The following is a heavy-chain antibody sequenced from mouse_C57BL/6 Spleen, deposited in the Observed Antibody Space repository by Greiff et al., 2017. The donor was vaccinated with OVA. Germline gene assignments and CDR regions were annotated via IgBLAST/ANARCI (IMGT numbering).Heavy chain of an antibody. J-gene: IGHJ1*03. CDR3: ARRSSYYYGSSYGYFDV. CDR2: ISNGGGST. V-gene: IGHV5-12*01. D-gene: IGHD1-1*01. Sequence: EVMLVESGGGLVQPGGSLKLSCAASGFTFSDYYMYWVRQTPEKRLEWVAYISNGGGSTYYPDTVKGRFTISRDNAKNTLYLQMSRLKSEDTAMYYCARRSSYYYGSSYGYFDVWGTGTTVTVSS. CDR1: GFTFSDYY.